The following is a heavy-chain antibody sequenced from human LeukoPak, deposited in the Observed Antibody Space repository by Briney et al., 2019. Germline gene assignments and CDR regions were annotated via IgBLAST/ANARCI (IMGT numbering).Heavy chain of an antibody. D-gene: IGHD2-15*01. J-gene: IGHJ4*02. CDR2: IIPIFGTA. CDR3: ARVGCSGGSCYSTFDY. V-gene: IGHV1-69*05. Sequence: SVKVSCKASGGTFSSYAISWVRQAPGQGLEWMGGIIPIFGTANYAQKFQGRVTITTDESTSIAYMELSSLRSEDTAVYYCARVGCSGGSCYSTFDYWGQGTLVTVSS. CDR1: GGTFSSYA.